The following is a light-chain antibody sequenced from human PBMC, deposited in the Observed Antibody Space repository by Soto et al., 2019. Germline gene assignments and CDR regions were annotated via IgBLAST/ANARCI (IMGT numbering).Light chain of an antibody. CDR2: DVS. J-gene: IGLJ3*02. V-gene: IGLV2-14*01. Sequence: QSALTQPASVSGSPGQSITISCTGTSSDVGGYNYVSWYQQYPGKAPKLLIYDVSDRPSGVSNRFSGSKSGNTASLTISGLQAEDEADYHCSSYTSSTTWVFGGGTKVTVL. CDR3: SSYTSSTTWV. CDR1: SSDVGGYNY.